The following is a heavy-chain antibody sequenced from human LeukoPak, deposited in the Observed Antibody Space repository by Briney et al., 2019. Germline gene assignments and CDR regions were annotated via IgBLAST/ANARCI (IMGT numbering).Heavy chain of an antibody. J-gene: IGHJ1*01. CDR3: ARDLRAKY. CDR2: VHHSGRT. V-gene: IGHV4-59*01. CDR1: GASICNYY. D-gene: IGHD4/OR15-4a*01. Sequence: PSETLSLTCSVSGASICNYYWSWIRQAPGKGLEWIGYVHHSGRTNSNPSLGSRVTMSVDTSTSQLSLNLTSGTTVDKAVYFCARDLRAKYWGRGTLVFVSS.